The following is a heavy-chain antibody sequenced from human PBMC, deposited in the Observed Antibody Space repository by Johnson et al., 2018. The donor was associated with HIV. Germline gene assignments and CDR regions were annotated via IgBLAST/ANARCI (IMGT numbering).Heavy chain of an antibody. D-gene: IGHD6-13*01. Sequence: QVQLVESGGGLIQPGGSLRLSCAASGFTFSDYYMSWIRQAPGKGLEWVSYISSSGSTIYYADSVKGRFTISRDNAKNSLYLQMNSLRAEDTALYYCARDWAAVGRVGGMDAFDIWGQGTMVTVSS. CDR1: GFTFSDYY. CDR2: ISSSGSTI. CDR3: ARDWAAVGRVGGMDAFDI. J-gene: IGHJ3*02. V-gene: IGHV3-11*01.